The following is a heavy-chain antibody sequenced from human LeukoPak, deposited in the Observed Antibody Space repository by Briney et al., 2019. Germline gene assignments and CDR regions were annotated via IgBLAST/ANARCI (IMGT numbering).Heavy chain of an antibody. D-gene: IGHD6-19*01. CDR2: IVVGSGTT. J-gene: IGHJ4*02. CDR3: AACSVASGWCYLDY. V-gene: IGHV1-58*02. Sequence: SVKVSCKASGFTFTSSTMQWVRQARGQRPEFIGWIVVGSGTTNHAHKFQERATITRDMSTRTAYMELSSLTYEDTAVYYCAACSVASGWCYLDYWGQGTLVTVSS. CDR1: GFTFTSST.